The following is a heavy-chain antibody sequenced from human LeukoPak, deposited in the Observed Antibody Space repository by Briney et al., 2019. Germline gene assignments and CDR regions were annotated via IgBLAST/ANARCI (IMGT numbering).Heavy chain of an antibody. J-gene: IGHJ4*02. CDR1: GVSITTYY. V-gene: IGHV4-59*01. CDR2: ISYSGTT. Sequence: SETLSLTCTVSGVSITTYYWSWIRQPPGKGLEWIGFISYSGTTSYSPSLKSRVTMSVDAPKNQFSLKLSSVTAADAAVYYCATSYLSGSYGNLDSWGQGTLVSVSS. CDR3: ATSYLSGSYGNLDS. D-gene: IGHD3-10*01.